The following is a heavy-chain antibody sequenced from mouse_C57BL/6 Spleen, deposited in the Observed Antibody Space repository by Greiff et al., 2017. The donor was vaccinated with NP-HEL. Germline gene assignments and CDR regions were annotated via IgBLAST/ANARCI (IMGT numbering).Heavy chain of an antibody. Sequence: QVQLKQPGTELVKPGASVKLSCKASGYTFTSYWMHWVKQRPGQGLEWIGNINPSNGGTNYNEKFKSKATLTVDKSSSTAYMQLSSLTSEDSAVYYCAKGFYYYYDVAYWGQGTLVTVSA. V-gene: IGHV1-53*01. J-gene: IGHJ3*01. CDR1: GYTFTSYW. D-gene: IGHD2-4*01. CDR2: INPSNGGT. CDR3: AKGFYYYYDVAY.